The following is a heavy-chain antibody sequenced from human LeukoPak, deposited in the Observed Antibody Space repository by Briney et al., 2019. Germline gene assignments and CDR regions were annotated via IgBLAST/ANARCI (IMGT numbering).Heavy chain of an antibody. CDR2: IGWDGGYT. CDR1: GFTFDDYA. V-gene: IGHV3-43D*03. J-gene: IGHJ4*02. Sequence: GGSLRLSCAASGFTFDDYAMHWARQAPGKGLEWVSLIGWDGGYTYYADSVKGRFTISRDNSKNSLYLQMNSLRAEDTALYYCAKGGVYDSSVYFDYWGQGTLVTVSS. D-gene: IGHD3-22*01. CDR3: AKGGVYDSSVYFDY.